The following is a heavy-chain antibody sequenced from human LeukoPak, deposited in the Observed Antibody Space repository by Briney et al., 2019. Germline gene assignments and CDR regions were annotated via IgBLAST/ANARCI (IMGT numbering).Heavy chain of an antibody. CDR1: GGSFSGYY. CDR2: INHSGST. Sequence: SESLSLTCAVYGGSFSGYYWSGIRQPPGKGLEWIGEINHSGSTNYNPSLKSRVTISVDTSKTQFSLKLSSVTAADTAVYYCARERGLYGYYYYYGMDVWGQGTTVTVSS. V-gene: IGHV4-34*01. J-gene: IGHJ6*02. CDR3: ARERGLYGYYYYYGMDV. D-gene: IGHD4-17*01.